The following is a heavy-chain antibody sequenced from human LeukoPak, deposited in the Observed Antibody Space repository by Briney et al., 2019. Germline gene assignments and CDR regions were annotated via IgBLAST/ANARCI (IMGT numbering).Heavy chain of an antibody. CDR2: ISYDGSNK. D-gene: IGHD1-26*01. CDR1: GFTFSSYG. V-gene: IGHV3-30*18. CDR3: AKYSGSCYEAGTFDY. Sequence: GGSLRLSCAASGFTFSSYGMHWVRQAPGKGLEWVAVISYDGSNKYYADSVKGRFTISRDNSKNTLYLQMNSLRAEDTAVYYCAKYSGSCYEAGTFDYWGQGTLVTVSS. J-gene: IGHJ4*02.